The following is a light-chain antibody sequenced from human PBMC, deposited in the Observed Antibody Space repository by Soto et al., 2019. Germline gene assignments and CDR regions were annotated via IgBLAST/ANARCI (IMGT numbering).Light chain of an antibody. V-gene: IGKV3-20*01. J-gene: IGKJ4*01. CDR2: DAS. CDR3: QQYADSPLT. Sequence: EIVLTQSPATLSLSPGDRATLSCRASQTVSSSYLAWYQQKPGQSPRLLIHDASSRATGIPDRFSGSGSGTDFTLTISRLEPEDFAVYYCQQYADSPLTFGGGTKVEIK. CDR1: QTVSSSY.